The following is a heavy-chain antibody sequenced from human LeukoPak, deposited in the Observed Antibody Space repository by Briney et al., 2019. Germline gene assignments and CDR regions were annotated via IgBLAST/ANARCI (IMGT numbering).Heavy chain of an antibody. Sequence: ASVKVSCKASGYTFTSYGITWVRQAPGQGLEWMGWISAYNDNTNSARKFQGRLTMTTDTSTSTAYMELRSLRSDDTAVYYCARVDYYDFWSGYFYGMDVWGQGTTVTVSS. J-gene: IGHJ6*02. D-gene: IGHD3-3*01. V-gene: IGHV1-18*01. CDR2: ISAYNDNT. CDR3: ARVDYYDFWSGYFYGMDV. CDR1: GYTFTSYG.